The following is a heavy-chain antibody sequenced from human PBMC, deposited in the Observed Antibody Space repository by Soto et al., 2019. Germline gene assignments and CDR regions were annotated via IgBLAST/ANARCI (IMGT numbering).Heavy chain of an antibody. CDR2: IYHSGST. J-gene: IGHJ4*02. V-gene: IGHV4-4*02. CDR1: SGSISSSNW. CDR3: ARFVTGYCSGGSCYSMYYFDY. D-gene: IGHD2-15*01. Sequence: QVQLQESGPGLVKPSGTLSLTCAVSSGSISSSNWWSWVRQPPGKGLEWIGEIYHSGSTNYNPSLKSRVTISVDKSKNQFSLKLSSVTAADTAVYYCARFVTGYCSGGSCYSMYYFDYWGQGTLVTVSS.